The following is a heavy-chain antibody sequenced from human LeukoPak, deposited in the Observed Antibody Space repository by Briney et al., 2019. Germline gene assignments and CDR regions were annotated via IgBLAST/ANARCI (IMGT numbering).Heavy chain of an antibody. D-gene: IGHD3-10*01. CDR2: ISAYNGNT. J-gene: IGHJ4*02. V-gene: IGHV1-18*01. CDR3: ARSLWSGELLYHFDY. CDR1: GYAFTSYG. Sequence: ASVKVSCKASGYAFTSYGISWVRQAPGQGLEWMGWISAYNGNTNYAQKLQGRVTMTTDTSTSTAYMELRSLRSDDTAVYYCARSLWSGELLYHFDYWGQGTLVTVSS.